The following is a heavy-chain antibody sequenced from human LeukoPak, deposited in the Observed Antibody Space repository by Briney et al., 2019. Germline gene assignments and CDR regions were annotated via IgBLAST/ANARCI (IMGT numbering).Heavy chain of an antibody. D-gene: IGHD3-10*01. V-gene: IGHV3-73*01. Sequence: GGSLRLSCAASGFTFSGYAMHWVRQASGKGLEWVGGIRKKANSYATAYAASLKGRLTISRDDSKNTAYLQMNSLKTEDTAVYYCTREDGSGSYDSSFVYWGQGTLVTVSS. J-gene: IGHJ4*02. CDR3: TREDGSGSYDSSFVY. CDR1: GFTFSGYA. CDR2: IRKKANSYAT.